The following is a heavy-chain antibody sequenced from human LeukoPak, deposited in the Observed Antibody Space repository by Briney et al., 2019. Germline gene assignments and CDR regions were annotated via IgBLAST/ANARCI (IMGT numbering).Heavy chain of an antibody. D-gene: IGHD2-15*01. CDR3: ARGSSNPYYYYYMDV. J-gene: IGHJ6*03. V-gene: IGHV1-69*05. CDR1: GCTFSSYA. CDR2: IIPIFGTA. Sequence: SVTVSCKASGCTFSSYAISWVRQAPGQGLEWMGGIIPIFGTANYAQKFQGRVTITTDESTSTAYMELSSLRSEDTAVYYCARGSSNPYYYYYMDVWGKGTTVTVSS.